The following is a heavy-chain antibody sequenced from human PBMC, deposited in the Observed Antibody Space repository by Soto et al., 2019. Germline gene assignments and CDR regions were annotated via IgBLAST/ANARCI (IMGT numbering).Heavy chain of an antibody. D-gene: IGHD2-8*01. CDR2: LWYDGSKI. Sequence: GXSLRLAAIEAVFPFRGYGVRGVIRAPGKGLEWVAVLWYDGSKISYADSVKGRFTLSRDNSKSTLYLQMNSLRVAGTAEYYCVRAVYLLAHWAQGTLVPVSS. J-gene: IGHJ4*02. CDR3: VRAVYLLAH. V-gene: IGHV3-33*01. CDR1: VFPFRGYG.